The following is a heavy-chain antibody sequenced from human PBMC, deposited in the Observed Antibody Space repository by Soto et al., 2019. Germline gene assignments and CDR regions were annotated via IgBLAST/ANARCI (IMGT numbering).Heavy chain of an antibody. CDR2: INPNSGGT. Sequence: ASVKVSCKASGYTFTGHYMHWVRQAPGQGLEWMGWINPNSGGTNYAQKFQGWVTMTRDTSISTAYMELSRLRSDDTAVYYCARGLYSGYDSAADYWGQGTLVTVSS. CDR1: GYTFTGHY. CDR3: ARGLYSGYDSAADY. J-gene: IGHJ4*02. V-gene: IGHV1-2*04. D-gene: IGHD5-12*01.